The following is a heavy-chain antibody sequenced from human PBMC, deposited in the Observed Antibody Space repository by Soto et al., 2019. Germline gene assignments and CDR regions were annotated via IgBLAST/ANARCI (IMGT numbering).Heavy chain of an antibody. CDR2: ISGGGGST. CDR1: GFTFSSYA. J-gene: IGHJ4*02. V-gene: IGHV3-23*01. Sequence: VGSLRLSCAASGFTFSSYAMSWVRQAPGKGLEWVSAISGGGGSTYYADSVKGRFTISRDNSKNTLYLQMNSLRAEDTAVYYCAKDDDDYTFDYWGQGTLVTFSS. CDR3: AKDDDDYTFDY. D-gene: IGHD4-4*01.